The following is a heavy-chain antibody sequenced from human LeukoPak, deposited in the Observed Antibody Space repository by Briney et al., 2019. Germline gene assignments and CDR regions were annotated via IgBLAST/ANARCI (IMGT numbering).Heavy chain of an antibody. CDR2: IKQDGSEK. CDR3: ARGVWAPFDY. CDR1: GFTFSSYW. Sequence: GGSLRLSCAASGFTFSSYWMSWVRQAPGKGLEWVANIKQDGSEKNYVDSVKGRFTISRDNAKNSLILQMNSLRDEDTAVYYCARGVWAPFDYWGQGTLVTVSS. D-gene: IGHD7-27*01. V-gene: IGHV3-7*01. J-gene: IGHJ4*02.